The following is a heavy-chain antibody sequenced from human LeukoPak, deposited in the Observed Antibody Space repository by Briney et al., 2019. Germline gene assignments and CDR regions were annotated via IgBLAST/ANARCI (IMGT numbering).Heavy chain of an antibody. CDR3: VRPSGVVRGVIISVQAFDV. CDR2: IFPDDSHI. CDR1: GYSFTTYW. V-gene: IGHV5-51*01. Sequence: GESLKISCKGSGYSFTTYWIAWVRHMPGKGLEWRGIIFPDDSHIRYSPSFQGQVTISADKSISTAYLQWSSLKASDTAMYYCVRPSGVVRGVIISVQAFDVWGQGTMVTVSS. D-gene: IGHD3-10*01. J-gene: IGHJ3*01.